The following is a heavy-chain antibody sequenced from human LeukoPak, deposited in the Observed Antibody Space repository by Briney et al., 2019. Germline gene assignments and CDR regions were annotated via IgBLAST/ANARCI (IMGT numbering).Heavy chain of an antibody. CDR1: GYTSTYYA. Sequence: GASVKVSCKASGYTSTYYAMNWVRQAPGQGLEWMGWINTNTGNPTYAQGFTGRFVFSLDTSVSTAYLQISSLKAEDTAVYYCAKLGYCSGGSCYGFDYWGQGTLVTVSS. V-gene: IGHV7-4-1*02. J-gene: IGHJ4*02. CDR3: AKLGYCSGGSCYGFDY. CDR2: INTNTGNP. D-gene: IGHD2-15*01.